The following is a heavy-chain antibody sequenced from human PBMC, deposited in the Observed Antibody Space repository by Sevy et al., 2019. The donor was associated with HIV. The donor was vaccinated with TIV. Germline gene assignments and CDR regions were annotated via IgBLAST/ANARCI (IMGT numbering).Heavy chain of an antibody. CDR1: XXXXRTYW. CDR2: XKXXXSXK. CDR3: ARADPXXXRGXXXX. J-gene: IGHJ6*02. Sequence: GGSLXLXCAAXXXXXRTYWMXWXXXAXXXXLEXXXXXKXXXSXKYYVDSVKGRFTISRDNAKNSLLLQMNSLRAEDTAVYYCARADPXXXRGXXXXXGQGTTVTVSS. V-gene: IGHV3-7*03.